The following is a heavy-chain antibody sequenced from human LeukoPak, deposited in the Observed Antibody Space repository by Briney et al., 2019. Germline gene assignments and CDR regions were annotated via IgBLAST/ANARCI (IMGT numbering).Heavy chain of an antibody. V-gene: IGHV1-69*05. CDR3: ARGDYDSSGYYYN. J-gene: IGHJ4*02. CDR2: IIPIFGTA. D-gene: IGHD3-22*01. CDR1: GGTFSSYA. Sequence: SVKVSCKASGGTFSSYAISWVRQAPGRGLEWMGRIIPIFGTANYAQKFQGRVTITTDESTSTAYMELSSLRSEDTAVYYCARGDYDSSGYYYNWGQGTLVTVSS.